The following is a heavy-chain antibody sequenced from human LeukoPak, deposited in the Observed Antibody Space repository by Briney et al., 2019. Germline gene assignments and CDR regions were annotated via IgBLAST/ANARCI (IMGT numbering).Heavy chain of an antibody. CDR2: INPNSGGT. CDR1: GYTFTGYY. Sequence: EASVTVSCKASGYTFTGYYMHWVRQAPGQGLEWMGWINPNSGGTNYAQKFQGRVTMTRDTSISTAYMELSRLRSDDTAVYYCARDSWYYDDSSGFGQGGYYYYMDVWGKGTTVTISS. D-gene: IGHD3-22*01. CDR3: ARDSWYYDDSSGFGQGGYYYYMDV. J-gene: IGHJ6*03. V-gene: IGHV1-2*02.